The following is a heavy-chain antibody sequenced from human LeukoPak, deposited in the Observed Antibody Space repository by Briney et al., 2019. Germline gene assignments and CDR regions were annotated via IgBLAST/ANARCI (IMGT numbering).Heavy chain of an antibody. J-gene: IGHJ4*02. CDR3: AIWILDKTGRDY. CDR2: VNNGGSTT. D-gene: IGHD5-18*01. CDR1: GFTFSNYS. Sequence: QPGGSLRLSCAASGFTFSNYSMTWVRQAPGKGLEWFSGVNNGGSTTYYPDSVKGRFTNSRDNSRNTLYLQINSLSAEDTAEYYCAIWILDKTGRDYWGQGTLVTVSS. V-gene: IGHV3-23*01.